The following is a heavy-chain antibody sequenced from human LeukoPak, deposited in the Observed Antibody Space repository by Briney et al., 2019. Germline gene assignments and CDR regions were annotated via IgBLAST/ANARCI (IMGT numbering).Heavy chain of an antibody. CDR2: ISSSSSTI. J-gene: IGHJ4*02. CDR1: GFTFSSYG. D-gene: IGHD6-19*01. V-gene: IGHV3-48*02. CDR3: AREDPYSSGWSFDY. Sequence: GGSLRLSCAASGFTFSSYGMNWVRQAPGKGLEWVSYISSSSSTIYYADSVKGRFTISRDNAKDSLYLQMNSLRDEDTAVYYCAREDPYSSGWSFDYWGQGTPVTVSS.